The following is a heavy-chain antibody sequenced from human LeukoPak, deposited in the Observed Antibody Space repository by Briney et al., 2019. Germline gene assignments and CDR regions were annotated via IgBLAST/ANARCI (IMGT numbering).Heavy chain of an antibody. CDR1: GFTFSSYS. J-gene: IGHJ4*02. CDR3: ARDLGSSTDY. CDR2: ISSSSSTI. D-gene: IGHD6-13*01. Sequence: GGSLRLSCAASGFTFSSYSMNWVRQAPGKGLEWASYISSSSSTIYYTDSVKGRFTISRDNAKNSLYLQMNSLRAEDTAVYYCARDLGSSTDYWGQGTLVTVSS. V-gene: IGHV3-48*01.